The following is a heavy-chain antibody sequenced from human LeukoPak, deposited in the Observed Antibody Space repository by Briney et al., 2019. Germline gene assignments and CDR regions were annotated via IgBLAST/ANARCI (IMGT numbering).Heavy chain of an antibody. V-gene: IGHV3-33*01. CDR1: GFTFSSYG. CDR3: AREGQLVTFDY. D-gene: IGHD6-13*01. Sequence: GGSLRLSCAASGFTFSSYGMHWVRQAPGKGLEWVASIWYDGSNKYYADSVKGRFTISRDNSKNTLYLQMNSLRAEDTAVYYCAREGQLVTFDYWGQGTLVTVSS. J-gene: IGHJ4*02. CDR2: IWYDGSNK.